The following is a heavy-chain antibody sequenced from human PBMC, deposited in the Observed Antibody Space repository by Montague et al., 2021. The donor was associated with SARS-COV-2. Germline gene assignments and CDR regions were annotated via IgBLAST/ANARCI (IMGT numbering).Heavy chain of an antibody. CDR2: INHSGST. V-gene: IGHV4-34*01. CDR1: GGSFSGYY. CDR3: ARTGYSSGWHSFDY. J-gene: IGHJ4*02. D-gene: IGHD6-19*01. Sequence: SETLSLTCAVYGGSFSGYYWSWIRQPPGKGLEWIGEINHSGSTNYNPSLKSRVTISVDTSKNQFSLELSSVTAADTAAYYCARTGYSSGWHSFDYWGQGTLVTVSS.